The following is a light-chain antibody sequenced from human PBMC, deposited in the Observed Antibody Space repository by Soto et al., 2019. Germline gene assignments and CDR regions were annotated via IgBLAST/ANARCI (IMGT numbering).Light chain of an antibody. CDR2: LGS. Sequence: DIVMTQSPLSLPVTPGEPASISCRSSQSLLFGGYNYLDGYLQKPGQSPQLPVYLGSNRASRVRDRFRGSGSATNFTLMISTVEAEDVGVYYCLQALQFPFTFGPGTKVDI. CDR1: QSLLFGGYNY. CDR3: LQALQFPFT. J-gene: IGKJ3*01. V-gene: IGKV2-28*01.